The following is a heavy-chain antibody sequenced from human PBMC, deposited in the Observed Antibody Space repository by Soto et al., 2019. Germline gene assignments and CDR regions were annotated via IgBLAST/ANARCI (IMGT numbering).Heavy chain of an antibody. V-gene: IGHV1-8*01. CDR3: ARAVPIVATDYYYGMDV. Sequence: ASVKVSCKASGYTFTSYDINWVRQATGQGLEWMGWMNPNSGNTAYAQQFQGRVSMTRNTSISTAYMELTSLRSEDAAVYYCARAVPIVATDYYYGMDVWGQGTTVTVSS. D-gene: IGHD5-12*01. J-gene: IGHJ6*02. CDR1: GYTFTSYD. CDR2: MNPNSGNT.